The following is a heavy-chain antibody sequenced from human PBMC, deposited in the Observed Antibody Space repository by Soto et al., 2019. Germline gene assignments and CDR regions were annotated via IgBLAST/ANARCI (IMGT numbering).Heavy chain of an antibody. J-gene: IGHJ6*02. CDR2: ISSSSSYI. Sequence: GGSLRLSCAASGFTFSSYSMNWVRQAPGKGLEWVSSISSSSSYIYYADSVKGRFTISRDNAKNSLYLQMNSLRAEDTAVYYCARDGAVAGTGGPYYYYYYGMDVWGQGTTVTVSS. D-gene: IGHD6-19*01. CDR3: ARDGAVAGTGGPYYYYYYGMDV. CDR1: GFTFSSYS. V-gene: IGHV3-21*01.